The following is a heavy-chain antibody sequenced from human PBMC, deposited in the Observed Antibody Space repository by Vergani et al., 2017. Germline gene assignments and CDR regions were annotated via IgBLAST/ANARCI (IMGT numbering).Heavy chain of an antibody. CDR3: ARMTTVFGWFDP. Sequence: LLKPSETLSLTCAVYGGSFSGYYWSWIRQPPGKGLEWLALIDWDDDKYYSTSLKTRLTISKDTSKNQVVLTMTNMDPVDTATYYCARMTTVFGWFDPWGQGTLVTVSS. CDR2: IDWDDDK. V-gene: IGHV2-70*01. D-gene: IGHD4-17*01. CDR1: GGSFSGYY. J-gene: IGHJ5*02.